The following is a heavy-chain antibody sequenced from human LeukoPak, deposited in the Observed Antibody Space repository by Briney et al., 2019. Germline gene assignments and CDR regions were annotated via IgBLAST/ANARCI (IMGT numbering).Heavy chain of an antibody. CDR1: GGSISPYY. V-gene: IGHV4-59*01. D-gene: IGHD5-24*01. J-gene: IGHJ4*02. CDR3: ARATWNGYMFDY. CDR2: IYYSGHT. Sequence: SETLSLTCTVSGGSISPYYWSWIRQPPGKGLEWIGYIYYSGHTNYNPSLNSRVAISIDTSKNQFSLKLNSLTAADTAVYYCARATWNGYMFDYWGQGSLVTVTS.